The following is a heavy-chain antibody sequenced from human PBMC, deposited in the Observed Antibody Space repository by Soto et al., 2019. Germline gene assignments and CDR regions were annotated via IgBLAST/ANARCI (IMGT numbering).Heavy chain of an antibody. CDR1: GFTFSSYG. D-gene: IGHD2-15*01. CDR3: ARERSVKGYCSGGSCERKLFDY. V-gene: IGHV3-33*01. J-gene: IGHJ4*02. CDR2: IWYDGSNK. Sequence: QVQLVESGGGVVQPGRSLRLSCAASGFTFSSYGMHWVRQAPGKGLEWVAVIWYDGSNKYYADSVKGRFTISRDNYTNTLYLQMNSLRAEDTAVYYCARERSVKGYCSGGSCERKLFDYWGQGTLVTVSS.